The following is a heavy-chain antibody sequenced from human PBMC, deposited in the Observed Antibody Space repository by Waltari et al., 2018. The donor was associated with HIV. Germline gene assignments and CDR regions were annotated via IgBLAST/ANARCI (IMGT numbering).Heavy chain of an antibody. V-gene: IGHV1-2*02. Sequence: QVLLVQSGAEGTKPAASVKVCCTASGSAVTGYKMLRVRPSTGQGLEWMGWHNPNRGGTNYAQKFQGRVTMTRDTSISTAYMELSRLRSDDTAVYYCGVSNTMVRGSIRNWFDPWGQGTLVTVSS. J-gene: IGHJ5*02. D-gene: IGHD3-10*01. CDR3: GVSNTMVRGSIRNWFDP. CDR2: HNPNRGGT. CDR1: GSAVTGYK.